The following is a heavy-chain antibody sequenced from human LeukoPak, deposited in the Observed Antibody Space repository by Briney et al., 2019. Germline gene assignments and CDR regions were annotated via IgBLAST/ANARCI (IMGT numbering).Heavy chain of an antibody. CDR1: GDTFTSYY. D-gene: IGHD2-15*01. CDR3: ARRLGYCSGGSCPRRDAFDI. J-gene: IGHJ3*02. Sequence: ASVKVSCKASGDTFTSYYMHWVRQAPGQGLEWMGIINPSGGSTSYAQKFQGRVTMTRDTSTSTVYMELSSLRSEDTAVYYCARRLGYCSGGSCPRRDAFDIWGQGTMVTVSS. V-gene: IGHV1-46*01. CDR2: INPSGGST.